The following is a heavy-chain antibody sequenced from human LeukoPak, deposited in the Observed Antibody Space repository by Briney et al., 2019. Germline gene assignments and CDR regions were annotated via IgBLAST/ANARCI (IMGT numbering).Heavy chain of an antibody. V-gene: IGHV1-69*04. Sequence: GASVKVSCKASGGTFSSYAISWVRQAPGQGLEWMGRIIPILGIANYAQKFQGRVTITADKSTSTAYMELSSLRSEDTAVYYCARGSGPDPFDPGGQGTLVTVSS. CDR3: ARGSGPDPFDP. CDR1: GGTFSSYA. J-gene: IGHJ5*02. D-gene: IGHD3-3*01. CDR2: IIPILGIA.